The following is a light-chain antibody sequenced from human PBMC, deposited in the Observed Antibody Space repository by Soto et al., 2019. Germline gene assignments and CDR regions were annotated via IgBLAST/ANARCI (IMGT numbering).Light chain of an antibody. J-gene: IGKJ3*01. CDR1: QSVSSSY. Sequence: EIVLTQSPGTLSLSQGERATLSCRASQSVSSSYLAWYQQKPGQAPRLLIYDASTRATGVPARFSGSGSGTDFTLTISSLQSEDFAVYYCQQYNNWPSFGPGTNVDIK. V-gene: IGKV3-15*01. CDR3: QQYNNWPS. CDR2: DAS.